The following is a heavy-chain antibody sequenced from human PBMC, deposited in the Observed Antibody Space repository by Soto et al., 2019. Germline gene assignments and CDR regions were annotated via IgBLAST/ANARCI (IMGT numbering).Heavy chain of an antibody. CDR3: ASGSKDSYPGSRIFDF. Sequence: PAGSLGLSCVAYGIAFGSRAVSWGRQATGEGLEWVSTTTDTGGDTKYADSVRGRFTISRDNSKNTLYLQLSSLRAEYSAVYHCASGSKDSYPGSRIFDFWGRGTLVTVSS. D-gene: IGHD2-15*01. CDR1: GIAFGSRA. J-gene: IGHJ4*02. CDR2: TTDTGGDT. V-gene: IGHV3-23*01.